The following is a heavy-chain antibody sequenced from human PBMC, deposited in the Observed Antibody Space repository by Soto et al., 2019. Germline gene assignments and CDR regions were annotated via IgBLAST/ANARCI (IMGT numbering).Heavy chain of an antibody. V-gene: IGHV1-18*01. D-gene: IGHD2-15*01. CDR1: GYTFTSYG. CDR2: ISAYNGNT. CDR3: AREGYCSGGSCYQAGWSDP. Sequence: ASVKVSCKASGYTFTSYGISWVRQAPGQGLEWMGWISAYNGNTNYAQKLQGRVTMTTDTSTSTAYMELRSLRSDDTAVYYCAREGYCSGGSCYQAGWSDPWGQGTLVTVSS. J-gene: IGHJ5*02.